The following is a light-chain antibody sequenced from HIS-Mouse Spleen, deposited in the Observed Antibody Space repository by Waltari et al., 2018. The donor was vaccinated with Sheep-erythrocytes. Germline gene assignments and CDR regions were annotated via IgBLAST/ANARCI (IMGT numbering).Light chain of an antibody. Sequence: QSALTQPASVSGSPGQSITISCTGTSSDVGSYNLVSWYQQHPGKAPKPMMYEGSKRPSGVSNRFSGSKSGNTASLTISGLQAEDEADYYCCSYAGSSTPWVFGGGTKLTVL. V-gene: IGLV2-23*01. CDR3: CSYAGSSTPWV. CDR1: SSDVGSYNL. J-gene: IGLJ3*02. CDR2: EGS.